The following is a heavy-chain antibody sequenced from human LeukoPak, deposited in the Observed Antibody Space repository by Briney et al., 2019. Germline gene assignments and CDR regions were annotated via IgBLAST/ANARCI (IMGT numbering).Heavy chain of an antibody. CDR3: ARVGTGSFDY. V-gene: IGHV4-39*07. CDR2: IYYSGST. Sequence: SETLSLTCTVSGGSISSRSYYWGWIRQPPGKGLEWIGSIYYSGSTYYNPSLKSRVTISVDTSKNQFSLKLNSVTAADTAVYYCARVGTGSFDYWGQGTLVTVSS. D-gene: IGHD3/OR15-3a*01. J-gene: IGHJ4*02. CDR1: GGSISSRSYY.